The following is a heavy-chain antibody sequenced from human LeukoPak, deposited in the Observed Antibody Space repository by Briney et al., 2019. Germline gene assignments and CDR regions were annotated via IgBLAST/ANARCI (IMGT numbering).Heavy chain of an antibody. CDR3: ARVPYGNYHYYYMDV. CDR2: IWFDGSNE. J-gene: IGHJ6*03. D-gene: IGHD3-10*01. CDR1: GFTFSSYA. Sequence: GGSLRLSCAASGFTFSSYAMHWVRQAPGKGLEWVAVIWFDGSNEDYADSVKGRFTISRDNSKNTVYLQMNSLRAEDTAVYYCARVPYGNYHYYYMDVWGKGTTVTVSS. V-gene: IGHV3-30*14.